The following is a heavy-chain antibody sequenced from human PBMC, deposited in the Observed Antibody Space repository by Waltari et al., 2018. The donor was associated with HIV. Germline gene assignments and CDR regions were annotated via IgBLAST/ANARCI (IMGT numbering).Heavy chain of an antibody. Sequence: QVQLQQWGAGLLKPSETLSLTCAVYGGSFSDYYWSWISQPPGKGLEWIGEIDQRRNTNYNPALKGRVTISLDTSKIQFSLKWTSVTAADTALYYCATLRSITEGPPIDSWGQGTLVTVSS. V-gene: IGHV4-34*02. CDR1: GGSFSDYY. CDR2: IDQRRNT. CDR3: ATLRSITEGPPIDS. J-gene: IGHJ4*02.